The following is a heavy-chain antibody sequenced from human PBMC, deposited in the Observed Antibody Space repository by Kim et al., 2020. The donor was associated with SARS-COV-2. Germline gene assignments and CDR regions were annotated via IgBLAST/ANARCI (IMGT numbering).Heavy chain of an antibody. D-gene: IGHD1-26*01. CDR1: GFTFSSYG. J-gene: IGHJ2*01. CDR2: ISYDGSNK. CDR3: AKDPQTYSGNYYLGYFDL. Sequence: GGSLRLSCAASGFTFSSYGMHWVRQAPGKGLEWVAVISYDGSNKYYADSVKGRFTISRDNFKNTLYLQMNSLRAEDTAVYYCAKDPQTYSGNYYLGYFDLWGRGTLATVSS. V-gene: IGHV3-30*18.